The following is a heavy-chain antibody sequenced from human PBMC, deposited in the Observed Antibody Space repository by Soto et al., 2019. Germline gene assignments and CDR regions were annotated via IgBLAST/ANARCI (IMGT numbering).Heavy chain of an antibody. CDR2: IYSSGST. D-gene: IGHD5-12*01. Sequence: SETLSLACTVCEDSICRFYWSWLRQPAGKGLEWIGRIYSSGSTNYNPSLRSRVIMSLDTSKRQFSLKLKSVTAADTAVYYCARDSPYTGYDDNSRGDFDYWGQGTLVTVSS. V-gene: IGHV4-4*07. CDR1: EDSICRFY. J-gene: IGHJ4*02. CDR3: ARDSPYTGYDDNSRGDFDY.